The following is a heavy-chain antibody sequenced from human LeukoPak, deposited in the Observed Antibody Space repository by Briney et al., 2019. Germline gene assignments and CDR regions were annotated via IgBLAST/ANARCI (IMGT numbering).Heavy chain of an antibody. CDR1: GYTFTSYG. V-gene: IGHV1-18*01. CDR2: ISAYNGNT. J-gene: IGHJ4*02. D-gene: IGHD5-12*01. CDR3: ARESGGYGNY. Sequence: GASVKVSCKASGYTFTSYGISWLRQAPGRGLEWMGWISAYNGNTNYAQKLQGRVTMTTDTSTSTAYMELRSLRSDDTTVYYCARESGGYGNYWGQGTLVTVSS.